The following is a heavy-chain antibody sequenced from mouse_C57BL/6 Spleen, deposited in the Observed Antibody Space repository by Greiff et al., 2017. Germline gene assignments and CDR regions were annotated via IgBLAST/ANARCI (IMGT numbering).Heavy chain of an antibody. V-gene: IGHV5-17*01. J-gene: IGHJ4*01. Sequence: EVKVVESGGGLVKPGGSLKLSCAASGFTFSDYGMHWVRQAPEKGLEWVAYISSGSSTIYYADTVKGRFTISRDNAKNTLFLQMTSLRSEDTAMYYCARPYPYAMDYWGQGTSVTVSS. CDR2: ISSGSSTI. CDR1: GFTFSDYG. CDR3: ARPYPYAMDY.